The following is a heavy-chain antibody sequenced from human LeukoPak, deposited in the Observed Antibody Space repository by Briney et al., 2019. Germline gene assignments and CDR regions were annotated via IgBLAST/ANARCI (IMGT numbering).Heavy chain of an antibody. J-gene: IGHJ6*02. CDR3: AKTESRTIVVKGNGMDV. D-gene: IGHD3-22*01. V-gene: IGHV3-30*18. CDR1: GFSFNSCG. CDR2: ISSDGSNK. Sequence: GGSLRLSCAASGFSFNSCGMHWVRQAPGKGLEWVAVISSDGSNKYYADSVKGRFTISRDNAKNTLYLQMNSLRAEDTAVYYCAKTESRTIVVKGNGMDVWGQGTTVTVSS.